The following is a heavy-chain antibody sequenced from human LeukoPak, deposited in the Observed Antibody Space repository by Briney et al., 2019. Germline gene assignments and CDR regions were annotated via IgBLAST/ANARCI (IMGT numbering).Heavy chain of an antibody. D-gene: IGHD3-10*01. J-gene: IGHJ6*03. Sequence: PSETLSLTCTVAGGSISSYYWSWIRQPPGKGLEWLGYIYYSGSTNYNPSLKGRVTISVDTSKNQFSLKLSSVTAADTAVYYCARQRPLWFGELFYYYYYMDVWGKGTTVTVSS. CDR1: GGSISSYY. CDR2: IYYSGST. CDR3: ARQRPLWFGELFYYYYYMDV. V-gene: IGHV4-59*01.